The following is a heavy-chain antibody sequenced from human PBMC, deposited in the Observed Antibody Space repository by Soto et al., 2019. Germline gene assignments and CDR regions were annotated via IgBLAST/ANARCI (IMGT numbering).Heavy chain of an antibody. CDR2: INPSGGSR. Sequence: GASVKVSCKASGFSFSDYFMHWVRQAPGQGLEWMGIINPSGGSRNYAQKFQGRVTMTRDTSTSTVYMELSSLRSEDTALYYCARSLGYFDYWGQGTLVTSPQ. CDR1: GFSFSDYF. V-gene: IGHV1-46*01. CDR3: ARSLGYFDY. J-gene: IGHJ4*02.